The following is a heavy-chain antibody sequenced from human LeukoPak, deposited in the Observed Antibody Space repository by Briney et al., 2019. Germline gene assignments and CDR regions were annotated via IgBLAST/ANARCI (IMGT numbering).Heavy chain of an antibody. CDR3: ARDLSLVPFDY. V-gene: IGHV1-2*02. J-gene: IGHJ4*02. D-gene: IGHD6-6*01. CDR2: INPNSGGT. Sequence: ASVKVSCKASGYTFTSYYMHWVRQAPGQGLEWMGWINPNSGGTNYAQKFQGRVTMTRDTSISAAYMELSRLRSDDTAVYYCARDLSLVPFDYWGQGTLVTVSS. CDR1: GYTFTSYY.